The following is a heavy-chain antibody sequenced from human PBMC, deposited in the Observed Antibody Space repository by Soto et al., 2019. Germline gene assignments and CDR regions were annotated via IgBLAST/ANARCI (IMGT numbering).Heavy chain of an antibody. D-gene: IGHD5-12*01. J-gene: IGHJ4*02. Sequence: EVQLVESGGGLVRPGGSLRLSCAASGFTFSSYNMNWVRQAPGKGLEWVSSISSSSIYIYYATSLKGRFTISRDNAKNSLYLQMNSLRAEDTAVYYWARGWLRDPWMQWGQGALVTVSS. CDR1: GFTFSSYN. CDR3: ARGWLRDPWMQ. CDR2: ISSSSIYI. V-gene: IGHV3-21*01.